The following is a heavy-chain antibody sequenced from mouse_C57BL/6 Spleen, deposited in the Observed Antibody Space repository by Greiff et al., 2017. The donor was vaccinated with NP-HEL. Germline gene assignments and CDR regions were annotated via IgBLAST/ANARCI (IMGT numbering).Heavy chain of an antibody. V-gene: IGHV5-12*01. CDR2: ISNGGGST. D-gene: IGHD3-3*01. CDR1: GFTFSDYY. CDR3: ARQGTGLLHFDY. J-gene: IGHJ2*01. Sequence: EVQRVESGGGLVQPGGSLKLSCAASGFTFSDYYMYWVRQTPEKRLEWVAYISNGGGSTYYPDTVKGRFTISRDNAKNTLYLQMSRLKSEDTAMYYCARQGTGLLHFDYWGQGTTLTVSS.